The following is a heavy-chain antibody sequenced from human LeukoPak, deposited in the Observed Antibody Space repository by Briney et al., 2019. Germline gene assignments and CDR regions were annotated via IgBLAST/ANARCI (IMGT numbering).Heavy chain of an antibody. CDR2: ISNGGTNK. CDR3: SKEKYRGYSYGSGDY. D-gene: IGHD5-18*01. Sequence: GRSLRLSCAASGFTFRSYGMHWVRQAPGKGLEWVAVISNGGTNKYYADSVKGRFTVSRDNSKNTLYLQMSSLRPEDTAVYYCSKEKYRGYSYGSGDYWGQGTLVTVSS. V-gene: IGHV3-30*18. J-gene: IGHJ4*02. CDR1: GFTFRSYG.